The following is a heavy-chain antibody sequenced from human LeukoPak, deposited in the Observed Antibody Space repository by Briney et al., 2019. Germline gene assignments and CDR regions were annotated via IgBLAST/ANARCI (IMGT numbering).Heavy chain of an antibody. Sequence: GGSLRLSRAGSGFTFSSYAMSWVRQAPGRGLEWVSAISDTGATTYDADSVKGRFTISRDNSRSTLYLQMNSLRAEDTALYYCAKDTSIGRYCTNGVCSPFDYWGQGTLVTVSS. J-gene: IGHJ4*02. D-gene: IGHD2-8*01. CDR3: AKDTSIGRYCTNGVCSPFDY. CDR1: GFTFSSYA. CDR2: ISDTGATT. V-gene: IGHV3-23*01.